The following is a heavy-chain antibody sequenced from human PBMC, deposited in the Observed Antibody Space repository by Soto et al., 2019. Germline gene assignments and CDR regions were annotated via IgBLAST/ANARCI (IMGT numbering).Heavy chain of an antibody. CDR1: GYSFTSYW. Sequence: PGESLKISCKGSGYSFTSYWISWVRQMPGKGLEWMGRIDPSDSYTNYSPSFQGHVTISADKSISTAYLQWSSLKASDTAMYYCARQNPFGAAAGNYGMDVWGQGTTVTVSS. J-gene: IGHJ6*02. CDR2: IDPSDSYT. CDR3: ARQNPFGAAAGNYGMDV. D-gene: IGHD6-13*01. V-gene: IGHV5-10-1*01.